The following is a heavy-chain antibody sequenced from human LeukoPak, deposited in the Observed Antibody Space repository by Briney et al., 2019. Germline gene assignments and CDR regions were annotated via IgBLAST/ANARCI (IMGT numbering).Heavy chain of an antibody. Sequence: GGSLRLSCAASGFTFSSYAMHWVRQAPGKGLEWVAVISYDGSNKYYADSVKGRFTISRDNSKNTLYLQMNSLRAEDTAVHYCARDSVDIVATIWGSFDYWGQGTLVTVSS. CDR3: ARDSVDIVATIWGSFDY. V-gene: IGHV3-30*04. D-gene: IGHD5-12*01. CDR2: ISYDGSNK. J-gene: IGHJ4*02. CDR1: GFTFSSYA.